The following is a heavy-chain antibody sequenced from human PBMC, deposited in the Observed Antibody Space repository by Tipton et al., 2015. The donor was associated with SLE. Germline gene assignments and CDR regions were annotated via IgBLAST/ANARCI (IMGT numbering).Heavy chain of an antibody. CDR3: VREGGYGMTTYGIFAL. V-gene: IGHV4-61*09. CDR2: IYTSGST. Sequence: TLSLTCTVSGGSISSGSYYWSWIRQPAGKGLEWIGHIYTSGSTNYNPSLKSRVTMSVDTPKNQFSLGLTSVTAADTAVYYCVREGGYGMTTYGIFALWGQGTLVTVSS. J-gene: IGHJ4*02. D-gene: IGHD3-3*01. CDR1: GGSISSGSYY.